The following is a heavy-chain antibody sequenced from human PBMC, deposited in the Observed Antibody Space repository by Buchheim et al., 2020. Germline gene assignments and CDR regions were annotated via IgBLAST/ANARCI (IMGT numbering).Heavy chain of an antibody. V-gene: IGHV3-33*01. J-gene: IGHJ6*02. Sequence: QVQLVESGGGVVQPGRSLRLSCAASGFTFSSYGMHWVRQAPGKGLEWVAVIWYDGSNKYYADSVKGRFTISRDNSKNTLYLQMNSLRAEDTAVYYCARDRNTVTTRVYYYYGMDVWGQGTT. D-gene: IGHD4-11*01. CDR2: IWYDGSNK. CDR1: GFTFSSYG. CDR3: ARDRNTVTTRVYYYYGMDV.